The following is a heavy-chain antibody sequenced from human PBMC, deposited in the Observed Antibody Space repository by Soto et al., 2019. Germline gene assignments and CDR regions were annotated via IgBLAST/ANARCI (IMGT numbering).Heavy chain of an antibody. CDR3: ARGQGSGYYTYYYYYMDV. CDR2: MNPNSGNT. CDR1: GYTFTSYD. V-gene: IGHV1-8*01. D-gene: IGHD3-3*01. Sequence: QVQLVQSGAEVKKPGASVKVSCKASGYTFTSYDINWVRQATGQGLEWMGWMNPNSGNTGYAQQFQGRVTMTRNTSISTAYMELSSLRSEDTAVYYCARGQGSGYYTYYYYYMDVWGKGTTVTVSS. J-gene: IGHJ6*03.